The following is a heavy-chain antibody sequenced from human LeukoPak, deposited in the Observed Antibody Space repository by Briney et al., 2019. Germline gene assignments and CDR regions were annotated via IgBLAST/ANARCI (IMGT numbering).Heavy chain of an antibody. CDR1: GGSISSRSYY. Sequence: SETLSLTCIVSGGSISSRSYYWGWIRQPPGKALEWIGSIYYSGSTYYNRSLKSRVTISVDRSKYQFSLKLRSVTAADTAVYYCANADRYCSGGSCPVPDAFDFWGQGTMVTVSS. J-gene: IGHJ3*01. CDR2: IYYSGST. CDR3: ANADRYCSGGSCPVPDAFDF. V-gene: IGHV4-39*07. D-gene: IGHD2-15*01.